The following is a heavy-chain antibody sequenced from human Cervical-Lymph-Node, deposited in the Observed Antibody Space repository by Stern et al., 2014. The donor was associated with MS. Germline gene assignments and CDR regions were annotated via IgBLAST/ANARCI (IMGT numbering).Heavy chain of an antibody. Sequence: VQLVESGAEVKKPGASVKVSCKASGYSFTAYFIHWVRQAPGQGLEWMGWISTDTGGANYAQRFQGRVTMTRDNSISTTYMELSRLRSDDTAVYYCARDRGSHSDYWGQGTLVTVSS. J-gene: IGHJ4*02. CDR3: ARDRGSHSDY. CDR1: GYSFTAYF. V-gene: IGHV1-2*02. D-gene: IGHD1-26*01. CDR2: ISTDTGGA.